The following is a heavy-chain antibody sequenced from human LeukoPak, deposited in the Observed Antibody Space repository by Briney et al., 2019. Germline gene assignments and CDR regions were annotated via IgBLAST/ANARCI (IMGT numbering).Heavy chain of an antibody. CDR3: ARDRTYYYDSSGSGFDY. CDR2: INPNSGGT. CDR1: GHTFTGYY. D-gene: IGHD3-22*01. V-gene: IGHV1-2*02. Sequence: ASVKVSCKASGHTFTGYYMHWVRQAPGQGLEWMGWINPNSGGTNYAQKFQGRVTMTRDTSISTAYMELSRLRSDDTAVYYCARDRTYYYDSSGSGFDYWGQGTLVTVSS. J-gene: IGHJ4*02.